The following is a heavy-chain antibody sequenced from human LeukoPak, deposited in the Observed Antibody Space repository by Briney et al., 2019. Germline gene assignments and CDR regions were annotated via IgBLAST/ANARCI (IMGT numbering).Heavy chain of an antibody. Sequence: SGGSLRLSCAASGFTFSSYAMSWVRQAPGKGLEWVGRIKTKTEGGTTDYAAPVKGGFTISRDDSKNTVYLQMNSLKTEDTAVYYCASYGSGSHDYWGQGSLVTVSS. D-gene: IGHD3-10*01. CDR1: GFTFSSYA. J-gene: IGHJ4*02. CDR3: ASYGSGSHDY. V-gene: IGHV3-15*01. CDR2: IKTKTEGGTT.